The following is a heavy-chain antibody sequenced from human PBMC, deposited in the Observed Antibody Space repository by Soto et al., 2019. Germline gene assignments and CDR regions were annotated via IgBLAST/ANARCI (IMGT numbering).Heavy chain of an antibody. J-gene: IGHJ4*02. CDR1: GFTFSDFA. CDR3: AKGGRQWLVTSDFNY. CDR2: VSHDGRNT. Sequence: VQLVESGGGVVQPGRSLRLSCAAGGFTFSDFAVQWVRQAPGKGLEWVAVVSHDGRNTHYADSVKGRFTISRDSSKNTVSLEMTSLRAEDTAVYYCAKGGRQWLVTSDFNYWGQGALVTVSS. D-gene: IGHD6-19*01. V-gene: IGHV3-30*18.